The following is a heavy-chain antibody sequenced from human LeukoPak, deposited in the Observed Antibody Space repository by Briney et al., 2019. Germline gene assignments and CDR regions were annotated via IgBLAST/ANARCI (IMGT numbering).Heavy chain of an antibody. CDR2: FYHSGST. CDR3: ARVRRVGATPFDY. V-gene: IGHV4-4*02. D-gene: IGHD1-26*01. Sequence: PSETLSLTCTVSGGSISSNNWWNWVRQPPGKGLEWIGSFYHSGSTYYNPSLKSRVTISLDTSKNQFSLKLSSVTAADTAVYHCARVRRVGATPFDYWGQGTLVTVSS. CDR1: GGSISSNNW. J-gene: IGHJ4*02.